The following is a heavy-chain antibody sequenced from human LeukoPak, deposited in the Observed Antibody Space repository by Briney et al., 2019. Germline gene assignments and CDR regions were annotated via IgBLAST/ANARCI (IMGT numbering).Heavy chain of an antibody. Sequence: GGSLRLSCAASGFTCSNYARHWVHQAPANGLAWVAALWYDGSNKYFADSVKGRFTLSRDNSKNTLYLQMNSLRAEDTAVYYCARDRGIVGATIWYFDLWGRGTLVTVSS. D-gene: IGHD1-26*01. CDR3: ARDRGIVGATIWYFDL. CDR2: LWYDGSNK. V-gene: IGHV3-33*01. J-gene: IGHJ2*01. CDR1: GFTCSNYA.